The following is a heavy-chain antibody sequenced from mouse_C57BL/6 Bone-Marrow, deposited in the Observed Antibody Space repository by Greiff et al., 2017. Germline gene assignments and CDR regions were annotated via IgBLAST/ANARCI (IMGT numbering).Heavy chain of an antibody. D-gene: IGHD1-1*01. CDR3: ARRAYGSRLYWYFDV. Sequence: QVQLQQSGAELARPGASVKMSCKASGYTFTRYTMHWVKQRPGQGLEWIGYINPSSGYTKYNQKFKDKATLTADKSASTAYMQLSSLTSEDSAVYYCARRAYGSRLYWYFDVWGTGTTVTVSS. CDR2: INPSSGYT. V-gene: IGHV1-4*01. CDR1: GYTFTRYT. J-gene: IGHJ1*03.